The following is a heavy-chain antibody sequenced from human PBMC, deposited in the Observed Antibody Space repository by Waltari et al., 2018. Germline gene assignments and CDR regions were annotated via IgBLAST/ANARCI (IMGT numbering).Heavy chain of an antibody. J-gene: IGHJ4*02. CDR1: GGSLSSSSYY. CDR3: ARVGDRGFY. V-gene: IGHV4-39*07. Sequence: QLQLQESGTGLVKPSETMSLTCTVSGGSLSSSSYYWGWIRQPPGKGLEWIGSIYYSGSTYYTPSLKSRVTISVDTSKNQFSLKLSSVTAADTAVYYCARVGDRGFYWGQGTLVTVSS. CDR2: IYYSGST. D-gene: IGHD3-16*01.